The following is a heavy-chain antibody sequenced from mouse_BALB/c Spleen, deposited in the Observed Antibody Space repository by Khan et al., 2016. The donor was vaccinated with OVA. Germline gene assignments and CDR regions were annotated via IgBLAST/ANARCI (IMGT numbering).Heavy chain of an antibody. Sequence: QLEESGGGLVKPGGSLKLSCAPSGFAFSSYDMSWVRQTPEKRLEWVATISGTGIYTYYPDSVKGRFTIYRDNARNTLYLKMSSLRSEDTALYYCARPSYYGNPWFTYWGQGTLVTVSA. J-gene: IGHJ3*01. CDR3: ARPSYYGNPWFTY. D-gene: IGHD2-10*01. CDR2: ISGTGIYT. CDR1: GFAFSSYD. V-gene: IGHV5-9*02.